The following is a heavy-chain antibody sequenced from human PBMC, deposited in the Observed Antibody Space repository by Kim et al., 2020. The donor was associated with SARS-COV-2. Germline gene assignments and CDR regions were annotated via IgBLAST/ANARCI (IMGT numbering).Heavy chain of an antibody. CDR2: IYYNGNT. CDR1: GVSVSSGSYY. D-gene: IGHD2-15*01. Sequence: SETLSLTCSVSGVSVSSGSYYWSWIRQTPGKGLEWIGYIYYNGNTNYNPSLKSRVRISLDTSKNQFSLTLSSVTAADTALYYCSSLSGGEFDPWGQVTLV. J-gene: IGHJ5*02. CDR3: SSLSGGEFDP. V-gene: IGHV4-61*01.